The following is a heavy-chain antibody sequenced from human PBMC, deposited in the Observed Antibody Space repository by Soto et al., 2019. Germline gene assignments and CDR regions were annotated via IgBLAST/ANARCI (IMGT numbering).Heavy chain of an antibody. CDR1: GFMFND. J-gene: IGHJ3*02. CDR2: ITGGGHT. CDR3: AKERSGWGSFDI. V-gene: IGHV3-23*01. D-gene: IGHD3-16*01. Sequence: EVQVLESGGGLVQPGGSLRLSCSASGFMFNDINWVRQAPGKGLEWISRITGGGHTDYVNSVKGRFTISRDNSKNTVDLQMNSLRVDDTAVYHCAKERSGWGSFDIWGQGTVVTVSS.